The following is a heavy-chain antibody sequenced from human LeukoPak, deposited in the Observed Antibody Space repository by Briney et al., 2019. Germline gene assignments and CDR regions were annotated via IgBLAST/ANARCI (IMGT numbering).Heavy chain of an antibody. CDR1: GFTFSSYA. Sequence: GGSLRLSCAASGFTFSSYAMHWVRQAPGKGLEYVSAISSNGGSTYYANSVKGRFTISRDNSKNTLYLQMGSLRAEDMAVYYCARGRGYSYGYDYWGQGTLVTVSS. V-gene: IGHV3-64*01. J-gene: IGHJ4*02. D-gene: IGHD5-18*01. CDR2: ISSNGGST. CDR3: ARGRGYSYGYDY.